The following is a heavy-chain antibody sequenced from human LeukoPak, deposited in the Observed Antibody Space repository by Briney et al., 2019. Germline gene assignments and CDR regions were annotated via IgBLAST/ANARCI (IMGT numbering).Heavy chain of an antibody. V-gene: IGHV4-39*01. CDR2: IYYSGST. J-gene: IGHJ5*02. D-gene: IGHD3-16*01. Sequence: SETLSLTCTFSGGPISTNGYYWDWIRQPPGKGLEWIGSIYYSGSTYFNPSLKSRVTISIDMSKNQFSLKLSSVTAADTAVYYCARRWEVWGSYPSYFDPWGQGTLVTVSS. CDR1: GGPISTNGYY. CDR3: ARRWEVWGSYPSYFDP.